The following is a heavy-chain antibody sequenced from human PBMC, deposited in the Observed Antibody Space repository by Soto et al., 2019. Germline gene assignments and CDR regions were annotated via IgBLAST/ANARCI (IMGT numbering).Heavy chain of an antibody. CDR2: ISGSGGST. Sequence: GGSLRLSCAASGLTFSSYAMSWVRQAPGKGLEWVSAISGSGGSTYYAGSVKGRFTISRDNSKNTLYLQMNSLRAEDTAVYYCAKDLMTFTTVTTDYWGQGTLVTVSS. CDR1: GLTFSSYA. D-gene: IGHD4-17*01. V-gene: IGHV3-23*01. CDR3: AKDLMTFTTVTTDY. J-gene: IGHJ4*02.